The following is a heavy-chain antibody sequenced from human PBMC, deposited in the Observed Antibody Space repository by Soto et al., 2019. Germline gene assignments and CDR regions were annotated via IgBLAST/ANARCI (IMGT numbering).Heavy chain of an antibody. CDR2: ISYDGSNK. Sequence: GGSLRLSCAASGFTFSSYGMHWVRQAPGKGLEWVAVISYDGSNKYYADSVKGRFTISRDNSKNTLYLQMNSLRAEDTAVYYCAKDRVIAARPGVHHFDYWGQGTLVTVSS. V-gene: IGHV3-30*18. D-gene: IGHD6-6*01. CDR3: AKDRVIAARPGVHHFDY. CDR1: GFTFSSYG. J-gene: IGHJ4*02.